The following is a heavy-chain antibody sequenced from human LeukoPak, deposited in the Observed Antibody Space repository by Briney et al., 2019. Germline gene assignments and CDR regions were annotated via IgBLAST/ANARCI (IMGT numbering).Heavy chain of an antibody. CDR3: ARDSSGWYGDY. CDR2: ISAYNGNT. Sequence: GESLKISCKGSGYSFTSYGISWVRQAPGQGLEWMGWISAYNGNTNYAQKLQGRVTMTTDTSTSTAYMELRSLRSDDTAVYYCARDSSGWYGDYWGQGTLVTVSS. V-gene: IGHV1-18*01. CDR1: GYSFTSYG. J-gene: IGHJ4*02. D-gene: IGHD6-19*01.